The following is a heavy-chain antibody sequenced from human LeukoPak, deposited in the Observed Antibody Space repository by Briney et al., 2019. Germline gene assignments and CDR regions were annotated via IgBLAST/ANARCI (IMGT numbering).Heavy chain of an antibody. J-gene: IGHJ4*02. Sequence: ASVKVSCKASGYTFTSYGLTWVRQAPGQGLEWMGWISAFNGNTNYAQKLQGRVTMTTDTSTSTAYMELRSLRSDDTAVYYCARDWDGYNGIDYWSQGTLVTVSS. CDR2: ISAFNGNT. CDR3: ARDWDGYNGIDY. V-gene: IGHV1-18*01. CDR1: GYTFTSYG. D-gene: IGHD5-24*01.